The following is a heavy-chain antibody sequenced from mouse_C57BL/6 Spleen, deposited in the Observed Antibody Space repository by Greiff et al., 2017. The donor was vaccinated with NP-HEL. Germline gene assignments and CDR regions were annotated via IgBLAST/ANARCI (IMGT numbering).Heavy chain of an antibody. Sequence: QVQLQQPGAELVKPGASVKLSCKASGYTFTSYWMHWVKQRPGQGLEWIGMIHPNSGSTNYNEKFKSKATLTVDKSSSTAYMQLSSLTSEDSAVYYCARSNDYDFLYGYWGKGTTLTVSS. CDR2: IHPNSGST. CDR3: ARSNDYDFLYGY. CDR1: GYTFTSYW. V-gene: IGHV1-64*01. D-gene: IGHD2-4*01. J-gene: IGHJ2*01.